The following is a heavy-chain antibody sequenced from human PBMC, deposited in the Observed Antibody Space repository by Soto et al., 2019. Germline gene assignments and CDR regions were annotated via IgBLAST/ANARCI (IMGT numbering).Heavy chain of an antibody. Sequence: QVQLVQSGAEVKKPGSSVKVSCKASGGTFSSYAISWVRQAPGQGLEWMGGIIPIFGTANYSQKFQGRVTITADESTSTAYMELSSLSSEDTAVDCCARVGGDYYYYGMDVWGQGTTVTVSS. V-gene: IGHV1-69*12. CDR3: ARVGGDYYYYGMDV. J-gene: IGHJ6*02. CDR2: IIPIFGTA. CDR1: GGTFSSYA. D-gene: IGHD2-21*01.